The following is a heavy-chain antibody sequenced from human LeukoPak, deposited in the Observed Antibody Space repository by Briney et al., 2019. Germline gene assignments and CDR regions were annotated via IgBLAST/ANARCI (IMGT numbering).Heavy chain of an antibody. Sequence: GGSLRLSCAASGFTFSSYAMHWVRQAPGKGLEYVSAISSNGGSTYYANSVKGRFTISRDNSKNTLYLQMNSLRAEDTAVYYCAKDRGRITMTNNYFDYWGQGTLVTVSS. CDR2: ISSNGGST. CDR3: AKDRGRITMTNNYFDY. CDR1: GFTFSSYA. V-gene: IGHV3-64*01. D-gene: IGHD3-22*01. J-gene: IGHJ4*02.